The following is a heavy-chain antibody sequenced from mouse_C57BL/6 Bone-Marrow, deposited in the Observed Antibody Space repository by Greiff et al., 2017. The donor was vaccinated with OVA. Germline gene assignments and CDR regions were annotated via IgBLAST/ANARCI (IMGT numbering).Heavy chain of an antibody. D-gene: IGHD1-1*01. CDR3: ASGRSPFAY. CDR2: IYPRSGKT. Sequence: QVQLQQSGAELARPGASVKLSCKASGYTFTSYGISWVKQRTGQGLAWIGEIYPRSGKTYYNEKFKGKATRTADKSSSTAYMELRSLTSEDSAVYFCASGRSPFAYWGQGTLVTVSA. V-gene: IGHV1-81*01. J-gene: IGHJ3*01. CDR1: GYTFTSYG.